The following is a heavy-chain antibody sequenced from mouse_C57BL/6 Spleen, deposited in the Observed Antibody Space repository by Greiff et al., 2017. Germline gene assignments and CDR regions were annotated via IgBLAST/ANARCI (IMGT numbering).Heavy chain of an antibody. Sequence: DVKLVESGGGLVKPGGSLKLSCAASGFTFSDYGMHWVRQAPEKGLEWVAYISSGSSPIYYADTVKGRFTISRDNAKNTLFLQMTSLRSEDTAMYYCARGDYTGYLDYWGQGTTLTVSS. CDR3: ARGDYTGYLDY. V-gene: IGHV5-17*01. D-gene: IGHD2-12*01. CDR2: ISSGSSPI. CDR1: GFTFSDYG. J-gene: IGHJ2*01.